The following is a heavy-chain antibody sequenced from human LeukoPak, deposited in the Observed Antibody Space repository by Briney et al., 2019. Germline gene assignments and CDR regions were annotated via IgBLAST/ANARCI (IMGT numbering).Heavy chain of an antibody. CDR1: GYTLTTYG. J-gene: IGHJ4*02. D-gene: IGHD1-26*01. Sequence: ASVKVSCKASGYTLTTYGINWVRQAPGQGLEWMGWINPNNGGTNYAQKFQGRVTMTRDTSISTAYMELSRLRSDDTAVYYCARGYALYSGRYIDFDYWGQGTLVTVSS. CDR2: INPNNGGT. V-gene: IGHV1-2*02. CDR3: ARGYALYSGRYIDFDY.